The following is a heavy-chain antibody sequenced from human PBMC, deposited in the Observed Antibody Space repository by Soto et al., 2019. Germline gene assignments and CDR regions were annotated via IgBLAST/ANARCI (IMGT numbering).Heavy chain of an antibody. D-gene: IGHD1-7*01. J-gene: IGHJ6*02. CDR2: IDPSDCYT. V-gene: IGHV5-10-1*01. Sequence: ESLKISCKGSGYSFTSYWISWVRQMPGKGLERMGRIDPSDCYTNYSPSLQGNVTISADKTISTAYLQWSSLKASDTAMYYCARLGYNRNYGYYYGMDVWGQGTTVTVSS. CDR3: ARLGYNRNYGYYYGMDV. CDR1: GYSFTSYW.